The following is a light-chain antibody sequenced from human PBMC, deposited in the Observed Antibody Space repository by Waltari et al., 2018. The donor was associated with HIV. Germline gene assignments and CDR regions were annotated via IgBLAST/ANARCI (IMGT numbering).Light chain of an antibody. Sequence: QYALTQPASVSGAPGQSITISCTRSSSDVGYFNFVSWYQHRPGKAPKVMIYDFSYRPSGVSKRFSGAKSANTASLTISGLQAEDEAVYYCCSYTSSDTLWVFGGGTKLPVL. CDR3: CSYTSSDTLWV. V-gene: IGLV2-14*03. J-gene: IGLJ3*02. CDR1: SSDVGYFNF. CDR2: DFS.